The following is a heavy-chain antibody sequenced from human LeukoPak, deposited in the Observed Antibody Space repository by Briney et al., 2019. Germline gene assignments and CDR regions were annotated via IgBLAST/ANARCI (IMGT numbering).Heavy chain of an antibody. CDR3: ARTGDTSGYYFPLDY. Sequence: SETLSLTCTVSGGSIRSSSYYWGWIRQPPGRGLEWIGSFYYSGSTYYNPSLKSRVTISVDTSKNQFSLKLSSVTAADTAVYYCARTGDTSGYYFPLDYWGQGTLVTVSS. D-gene: IGHD3-22*01. J-gene: IGHJ4*02. V-gene: IGHV4-39*07. CDR1: GGSIRSSSYY. CDR2: FYYSGST.